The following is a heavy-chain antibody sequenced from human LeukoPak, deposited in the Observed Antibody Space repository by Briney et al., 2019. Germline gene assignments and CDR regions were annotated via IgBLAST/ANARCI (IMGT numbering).Heavy chain of an antibody. D-gene: IGHD6-13*01. J-gene: IGHJ4*02. Sequence: GGSLRLSCAASGFTVSSNYMSWVRQAPGKGLEWVANIKQDGSEKYYVDSVKGRFTISRDNAKNSLYLQMNSLRAEDTAVYYCARGLSHSSSWDWGQGTLVTVSS. CDR1: GFTVSSNY. V-gene: IGHV3-7*01. CDR3: ARGLSHSSSWD. CDR2: IKQDGSEK.